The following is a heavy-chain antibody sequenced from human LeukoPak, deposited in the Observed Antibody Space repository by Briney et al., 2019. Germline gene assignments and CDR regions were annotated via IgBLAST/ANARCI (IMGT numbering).Heavy chain of an antibody. D-gene: IGHD6-13*01. Sequence: SENLSLTCTVSGGSISSYYWSWIRQPPGKGLEWIGYIYYSGSTNYNPSLKSRVTISVDTSKNQFSLKLSSVTAADTAVYYCARDWRIAAAGDYYYYGMDVWGKGTTVTVSS. CDR2: IYYSGST. CDR1: GGSISSYY. J-gene: IGHJ6*04. CDR3: ARDWRIAAAGDYYYYGMDV. V-gene: IGHV4-59*01.